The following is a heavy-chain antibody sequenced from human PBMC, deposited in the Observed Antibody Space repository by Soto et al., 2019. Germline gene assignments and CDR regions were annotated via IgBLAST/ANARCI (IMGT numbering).Heavy chain of an antibody. V-gene: IGHV4-59*08. Sequence: PSETLSLTWTVSGGSISSYYWSWIRQPPGKGLEWIGYIYYSGSTYYNPSLKSRVTISVDTSKNQFSLKLSSVTAADTAVYYCARSLFSAAGINDYWGQGTLVTVSS. CDR2: IYYSGST. J-gene: IGHJ4*02. D-gene: IGHD6-13*01. CDR3: ARSLFSAAGINDY. CDR1: GGSISSYY.